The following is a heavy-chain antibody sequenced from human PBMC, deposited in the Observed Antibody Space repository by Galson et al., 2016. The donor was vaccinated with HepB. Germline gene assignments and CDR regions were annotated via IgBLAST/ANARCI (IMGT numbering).Heavy chain of an antibody. Sequence: QSGAEVKKPGESLTISCTGSGYRFTTYWIAWVRQMPGKGLEWMGLIYPGDSDTRCSPSFPGAVPISAIKSISTAYLQWSSLKASDSAVDYWPRRAITEGWFDPWGQGTLVTVSS. CDR2: IYPGDSDT. V-gene: IGHV5-51*01. CDR3: PRRAITEGWFDP. J-gene: IGHJ5*02. CDR1: GYRFTTYW.